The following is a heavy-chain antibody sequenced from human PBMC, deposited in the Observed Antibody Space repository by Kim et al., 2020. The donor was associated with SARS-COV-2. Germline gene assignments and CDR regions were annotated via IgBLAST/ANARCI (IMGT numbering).Heavy chain of an antibody. CDR1: GYTFTGYY. Sequence: ASVKVSCKASGYTFTGYYMHWVRQAPGQGLEWMGWINPNSGGTNYAQKFQGRVTMTRDTSISTAYMELSRLRSDDTAVYYCARDPDYGGTHSGDDDYWDQGTLVTVSS. CDR3: ARDPDYGGTHSGDDDY. V-gene: IGHV1-2*02. J-gene: IGHJ4*02. CDR2: INPNSGGT. D-gene: IGHD4-17*01.